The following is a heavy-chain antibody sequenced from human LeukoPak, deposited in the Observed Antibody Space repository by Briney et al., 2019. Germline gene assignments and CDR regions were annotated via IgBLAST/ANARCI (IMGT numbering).Heavy chain of an antibody. CDR3: ARRRMVATSNDAFDI. CDR2: IYPGDSDS. CDR1: GYSFTSYW. D-gene: IGHD5-12*01. J-gene: IGHJ3*02. V-gene: IGHV5-51*01. Sequence: GESLKISCKGSGYSFTSYWIGWVRQMPGKGLGWMGIIYPGDSDSRYSPSFQGQVPISADKSISNAYLQWSSLKASDTAMYYCARRRMVATSNDAFDIWGQGTMVTVSS.